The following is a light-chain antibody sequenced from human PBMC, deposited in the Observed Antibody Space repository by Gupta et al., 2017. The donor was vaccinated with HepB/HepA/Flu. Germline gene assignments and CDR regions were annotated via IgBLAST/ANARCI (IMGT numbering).Light chain of an antibody. CDR2: GNN. CDR1: SSDSGSGYD. V-gene: IGLV1-40*01. J-gene: IGLJ1*01. CDR3: QSFDGSLSSYV. Sequence: QSVPTHPPLVSWAPVQCATISCTGSSSDSGSGYDVHWYHHVPGAAPSILISGNNTRPAGVPDRVSAYKSGTSASLAIAGLHDEDEGDYYCQSFDGSLSSYVFGTGTKVTVL.